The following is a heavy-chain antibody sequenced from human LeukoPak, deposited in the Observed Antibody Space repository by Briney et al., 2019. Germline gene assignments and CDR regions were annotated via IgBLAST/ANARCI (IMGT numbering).Heavy chain of an antibody. CDR2: TSYNGDNK. D-gene: IGHD3-3*01. Sequence: GGSLRLSCAASGFTFSSYWMSWVRQAPGKGLEWVAVTSYNGDNKYYSNSVKGRFTISRDNSKSTLYLQMNGLRPEDTAMYYCAKVRPTYYDFWVTDFWGQGTLVTVSS. CDR1: GFTFSSYW. J-gene: IGHJ4*02. CDR3: AKVRPTYYDFWVTDF. V-gene: IGHV3-30*18.